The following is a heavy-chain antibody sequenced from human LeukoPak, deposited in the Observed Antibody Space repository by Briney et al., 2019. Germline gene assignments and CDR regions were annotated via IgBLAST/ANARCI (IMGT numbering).Heavy chain of an antibody. J-gene: IGHJ4*02. D-gene: IGHD4-17*01. CDR3: ARGQTTVTN. Sequence: GGSLRRSCAASGFTFSSCWMSWVRQAPGKGLEWVANIEQDGSEKYYVDSVKGRFTISRDNAKNSLYLQMNSLRAEDTAVYYCARGQTTVTNWGQGTLVTVPS. CDR1: GFTFSSCW. CDR2: IEQDGSEK. V-gene: IGHV3-7*03.